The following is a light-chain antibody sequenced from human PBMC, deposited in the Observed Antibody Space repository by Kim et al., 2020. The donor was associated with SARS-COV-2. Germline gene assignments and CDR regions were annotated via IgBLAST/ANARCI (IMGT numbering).Light chain of an antibody. V-gene: IGKV3-15*01. CDR1: QSVDIR. Sequence: GSPGERLTLSCRASQSVDIRLAWYQQKPGQAPRLLIYGASTRATGIPARFSGSGSGTQFTLTISSLQSEDLAVYYCQQYTYWPLTFGGGTKVDIK. CDR2: GAS. CDR3: QQYTYWPLT. J-gene: IGKJ4*01.